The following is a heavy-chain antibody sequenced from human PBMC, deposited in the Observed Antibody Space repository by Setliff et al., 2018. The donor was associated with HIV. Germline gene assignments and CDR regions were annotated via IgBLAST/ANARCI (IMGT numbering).Heavy chain of an antibody. V-gene: IGHV4-61*02. Sequence: PSETLSLTCTVSGGSIDGGNYDWNWVRQPGGKGLEWIGRIYTRGSTKYSPTFESRATMSLDTSKNQFSLNLRSVTAADTALYYCVRSGCNGNICYDSRGWLDSWGQGTQVTVSS. CDR1: GGSIDGGNYD. CDR2: IYTRGST. J-gene: IGHJ5*01. D-gene: IGHD5-12*01. CDR3: VRSGCNGNICYDSRGWLDS.